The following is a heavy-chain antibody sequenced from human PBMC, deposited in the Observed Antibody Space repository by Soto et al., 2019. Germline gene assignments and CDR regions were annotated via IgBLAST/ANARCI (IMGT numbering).Heavy chain of an antibody. CDR2: IYNSGST. Sequence: SETLSLTCTVSGGSINSYYWSWIRQPPGKGLEWIGYIYNSGSTNYNPSLKSRVTISVDTSKNQFSLKLSSVTAADTAVYYCASRYDSSDYWGQGTLVTVSS. J-gene: IGHJ4*02. CDR1: GGSINSYY. D-gene: IGHD3-22*01. CDR3: ASRYDSSDY. V-gene: IGHV4-59*08.